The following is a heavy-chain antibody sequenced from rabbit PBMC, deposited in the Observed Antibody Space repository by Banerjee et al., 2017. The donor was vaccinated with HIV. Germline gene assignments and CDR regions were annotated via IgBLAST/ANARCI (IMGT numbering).Heavy chain of an antibody. CDR1: GIDFSSDYY. CDR3: AGDPWSGWNL. D-gene: IGHD4-1*01. Sequence: QEQLVESGGGLVKPGGTLTLTCKASGIDFSSDYYMCWVRQAPGKGLEWIASIYTGSGSTYYASWAKGRFTISKTSSTTVILQMTSLTAADTATYFCAGDPWSGWNLWGQGTLVTVS. V-gene: IGHV1S45*01. CDR2: IYTGSGST. J-gene: IGHJ4*01.